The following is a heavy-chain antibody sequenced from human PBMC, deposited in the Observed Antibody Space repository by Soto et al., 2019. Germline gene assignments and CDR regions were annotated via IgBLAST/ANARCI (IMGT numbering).Heavy chain of an antibody. J-gene: IGHJ6*02. CDR2: IKSKTDGGTT. V-gene: IGHV3-15*01. CDR3: TTEVKGHIVVVTAIGCRSPDV. Sequence: EVQLVESGGGLVKPGGSLRLSCAASGFTFSNAWMSWVRQAPGKGLEWVGRIKSKTDGGTTDYAAPVKGRFTISRDDSKNTLYLQMNSLKTEDTAVYYCTTEVKGHIVVVTAIGCRSPDVWGQGTTVTVSS. CDR1: GFTFSNAW. D-gene: IGHD2-21*02.